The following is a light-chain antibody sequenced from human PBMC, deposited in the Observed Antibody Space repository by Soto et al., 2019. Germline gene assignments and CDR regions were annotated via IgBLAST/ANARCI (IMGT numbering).Light chain of an antibody. V-gene: IGLV2-14*01. J-gene: IGLJ1*01. CDR3: GSFSSTSTLYV. CDR2: EVS. Sequence: QSALTQPASVSGSPGQSITISCTGTTSDIGGYKYVSWYQHYPGKAPKLMIYEVSSRPSGVSNRFSGSKYGNTASLTISGLQAEDEAVYFCGSFSSTSTLYVFGSGTKLTVL. CDR1: TSDIGGYKY.